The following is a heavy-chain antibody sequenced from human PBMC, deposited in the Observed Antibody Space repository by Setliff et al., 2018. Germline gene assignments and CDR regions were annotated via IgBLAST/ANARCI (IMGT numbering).Heavy chain of an antibody. CDR2: INSDGSGT. J-gene: IGHJ3*02. D-gene: IGHD6-19*01. V-gene: IGHV3-74*01. CDR3: EGRAVADRGFDI. CDR1: GFTFSTYR. Sequence: PGGSLRLSCAASGFTFSTYRMHWVRQAPGKGLVWFSHINSDGSGTSYADSVKGRFTISRDNAKNTLYLQMNSLRAEDTAVYYCEGRAVADRGFDIWGQGTTVTVSS.